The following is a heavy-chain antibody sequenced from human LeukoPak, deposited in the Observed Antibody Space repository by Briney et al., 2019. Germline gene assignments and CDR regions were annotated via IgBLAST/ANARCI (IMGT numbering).Heavy chain of an antibody. CDR3: ARSRVRTTSLAAFDI. CDR1: GGSISSSSYY. Sequence: SETLSLTCTVSGGSISSSSYYWGWIRQPPGKGLEWIGSIYYSGSTYYNPSLKSRVTISVDTSKNQFSLKLSSVTAADTAVYYCARSRVRTTSLAAFDIWGQGTKVTVSS. D-gene: IGHD2/OR15-2a*01. J-gene: IGHJ3*02. V-gene: IGHV4-39*07. CDR2: IYYSGST.